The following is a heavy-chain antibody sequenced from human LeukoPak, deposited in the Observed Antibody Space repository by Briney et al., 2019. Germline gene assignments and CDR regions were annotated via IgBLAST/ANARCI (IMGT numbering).Heavy chain of an antibody. CDR1: GFTFSSYG. CDR3: ARDRAIQLWSHFDY. D-gene: IGHD5-18*01. J-gene: IGHJ4*02. CDR2: IWYDGSNK. Sequence: PGRSLRLSCAASGFTFSSYGMHWVRQAPGKGLEWVAVIWYDGSNKYYADSVKGRFTISRDNSKNTLYLQMNSLRAEDTAVYYCARDRAIQLWSHFDYWGQGTLVTVSS. V-gene: IGHV3-33*01.